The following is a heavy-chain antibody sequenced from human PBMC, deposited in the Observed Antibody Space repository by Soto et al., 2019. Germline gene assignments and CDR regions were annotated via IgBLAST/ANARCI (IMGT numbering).Heavy chain of an antibody. D-gene: IGHD3-22*01. CDR3: ARGGEYYYDSSGYYYAPFDI. CDR2: ISYDGSNK. Sequence: GGSLRLSCAASGFTFSSYAMNWVRQAPGKXLEWVAVISYDGSNKYYADSVRGRFTISRDNSKNTLYLQMNSLRAEDTAVYYCARGGEYYYDSSGYYYAPFDIWGQGTMVTVSS. J-gene: IGHJ3*02. CDR1: GFTFSSYA. V-gene: IGHV3-30-3*01.